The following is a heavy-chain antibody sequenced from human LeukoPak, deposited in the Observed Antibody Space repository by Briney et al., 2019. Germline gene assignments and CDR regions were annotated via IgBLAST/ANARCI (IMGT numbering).Heavy chain of an antibody. CDR1: GHTFTRHY. J-gene: IGHJ4*02. Sequence: ASVQVSCKASGHTFTRHYFHWVRQAPGQGLEWIGWIDPNSGDTNFAQKFQGRVTMTRATSISTVYMELTSLRSDDTALYYCMRGGGNSWFDYWGQGTLVSVSS. CDR3: MRGGGNSWFDY. CDR2: IDPNSGDT. V-gene: IGHV1-2*02. D-gene: IGHD6-13*01.